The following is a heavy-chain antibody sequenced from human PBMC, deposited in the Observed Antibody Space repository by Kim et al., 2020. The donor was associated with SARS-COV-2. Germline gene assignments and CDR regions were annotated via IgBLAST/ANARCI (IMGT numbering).Heavy chain of an antibody. CDR2: IDPSDSYT. CDR3: ASSPGPSRAYYYGSGSYYNNKKILSDY. Sequence: GESLKISCKGSGYSFTSYWISWVRQMPGKGLEWMGRIDPSDSYTNYSPSFQGHVTISADKSISTAYLQWSSLKASDTAMYYCASSPGPSRAYYYGSGSYYNNKKILSDYWGQGTLVTVSS. D-gene: IGHD3-10*01. CDR1: GYSFTSYW. V-gene: IGHV5-10-1*01. J-gene: IGHJ4*02.